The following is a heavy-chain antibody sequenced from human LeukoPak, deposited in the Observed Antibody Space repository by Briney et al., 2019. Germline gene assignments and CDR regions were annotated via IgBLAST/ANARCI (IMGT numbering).Heavy chain of an antibody. CDR1: GFTFSAYA. D-gene: IGHD4-17*01. V-gene: IGHV3-23*01. Sequence: GGSLRLSCAASGFTFSAYAMIWVRQSPGKGLEWVSGISANGANTYYADSVKGRFTISRDNSKNTLYLHMSSLRAEVAAVYHCAKDPNGDYVGAFDSWGQGTTVIVSS. J-gene: IGHJ3*02. CDR3: AKDPNGDYVGAFDS. CDR2: ISANGANT.